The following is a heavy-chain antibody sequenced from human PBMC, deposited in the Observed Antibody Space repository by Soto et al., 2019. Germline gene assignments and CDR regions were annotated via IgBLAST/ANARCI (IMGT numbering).Heavy chain of an antibody. V-gene: IGHV4-34*01. CDR1: GGSFSGYY. Sequence: SETLSLTCAVYGGSFSGYYWSWIRQPPGKGLEWIGEINHSGSTNYNPSLKSRVTISVDTSKNQFSLKLSSVTAADTAVYYCARGYDSSVLDYWGQGTLVTVS. CDR3: ARGYDSSVLDY. CDR2: INHSGST. D-gene: IGHD3-22*01. J-gene: IGHJ4*02.